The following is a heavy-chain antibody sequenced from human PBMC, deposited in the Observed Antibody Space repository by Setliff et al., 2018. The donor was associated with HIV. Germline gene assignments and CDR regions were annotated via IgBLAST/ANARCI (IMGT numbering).Heavy chain of an antibody. D-gene: IGHD3-10*01. CDR2: IKQGGSEK. V-gene: IGHV3-7*01. CDR1: GFTFSNYW. J-gene: IGHJ4*02. CDR3: ARGTSYGARSDYLDA. Sequence: PGGSLRLSCATSGFTFSNYWMNWVRQAPGKGLEWVANIKQGGSEKNYVDSVKGRFSVSRDDAKNSLYLQMDSLRAEDTAVYYCARGTSYGARSDYLDAWGQGTLVTVSS.